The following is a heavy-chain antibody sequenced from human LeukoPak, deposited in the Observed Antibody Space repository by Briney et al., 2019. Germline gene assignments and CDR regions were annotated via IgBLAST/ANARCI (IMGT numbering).Heavy chain of an antibody. CDR2: IIPILGIA. CDR3: ARGRVGATWSDY. Sequence: SVKVSCKASGGTFSSYAISWVRQAPGQGLEWMGRIIPILGIANYAQKFQGRVTITADKSTSTAYMELSSLRSEDTAVYYCARGRVGATWSDYWGQGTLVTVSS. V-gene: IGHV1-69*04. J-gene: IGHJ4*02. CDR1: GGTFSSYA. D-gene: IGHD1-26*01.